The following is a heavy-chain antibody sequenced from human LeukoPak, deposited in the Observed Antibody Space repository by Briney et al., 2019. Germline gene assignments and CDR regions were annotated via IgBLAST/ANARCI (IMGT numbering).Heavy chain of an antibody. D-gene: IGHD3-10*01. Sequence: ASVKVSCKASGGTFSSYAISWVRQAPGQGLEWMGRIIPILGITNYAQKFQGRVTITADTSTSTAYLDLNTLRSEDTAVYYCATSRGSYSSAADYWGQGTLVTVSS. CDR2: IIPILGIT. CDR1: GGTFSSYA. J-gene: IGHJ4*02. V-gene: IGHV1-69*04. CDR3: ATSRGSYSSAADY.